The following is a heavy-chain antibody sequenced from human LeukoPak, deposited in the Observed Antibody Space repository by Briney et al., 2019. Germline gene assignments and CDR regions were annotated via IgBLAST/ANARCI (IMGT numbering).Heavy chain of an antibody. CDR2: IIPIFGTA. D-gene: IGHD5-18*01. V-gene: IGHV1-69*06. Sequence: GASVKVSCKASGGTFSSYAISWVRQAPGQGLEWMGRIIPIFGTANYAQKFQGRVTITADKSTSTAYMELSSLRSEDTAVYYCARDPMDTAMVLLGYMDVWGKGTTVTVSS. CDR3: ARDPMDTAMVLLGYMDV. J-gene: IGHJ6*03. CDR1: GGTFSSYA.